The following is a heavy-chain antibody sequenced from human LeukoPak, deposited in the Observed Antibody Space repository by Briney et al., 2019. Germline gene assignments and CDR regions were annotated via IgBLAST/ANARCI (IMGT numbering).Heavy chain of an antibody. J-gene: IGHJ6*03. CDR3: ARGGYYYYYYMDV. CDR1: GGSISSNY. V-gene: IGHV4-59*12. Sequence: SETLSLTCTVSGGSISSNYWSWIRQPPGKGLEWIGYIYDSGSTNYNPSLKSRVTISVDTSKNQFSLKLSSVTAADTAVYYCARGGYYYYYYMDVWGKGTTVTVSS. CDR2: IYDSGST. D-gene: IGHD3-16*01.